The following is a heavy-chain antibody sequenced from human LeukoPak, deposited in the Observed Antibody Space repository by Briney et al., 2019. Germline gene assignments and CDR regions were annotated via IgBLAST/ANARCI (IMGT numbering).Heavy chain of an antibody. V-gene: IGHV5-51*01. D-gene: IGHD6-13*01. CDR2: IYPGDSDT. CDR3: ARAEVYSSSWYGENWFDP. Sequence: GESLQISCKGSGYSFTSYWIGWVRQMPGKGLEWMGIIYPGDSDTRYSSSFQGQVTISADKSISTAYLQWSSLKASDTAMYYCARAEVYSSSWYGENWFDPWGQGTLVTVSS. J-gene: IGHJ5*02. CDR1: GYSFTSYW.